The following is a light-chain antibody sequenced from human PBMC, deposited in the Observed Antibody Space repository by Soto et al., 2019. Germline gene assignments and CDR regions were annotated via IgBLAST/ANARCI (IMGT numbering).Light chain of an antibody. V-gene: IGKV3-15*01. CDR2: GAS. CDR1: ASVSSN. CDR3: QQYNSWPPIT. J-gene: IGKJ5*01. Sequence: EVVMTQSPATRSVSPGERASLSCRASASVSSNLAWYQQRPCQAPRLVIYGASTRATGIPARFSGGGSGTEFTLTISSLQSEDFAVYYCQQYNSWPPITFGQGTRLDIK.